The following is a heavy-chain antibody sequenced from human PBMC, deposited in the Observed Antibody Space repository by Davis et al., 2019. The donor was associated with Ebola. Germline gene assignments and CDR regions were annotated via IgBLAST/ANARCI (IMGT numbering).Heavy chain of an antibody. D-gene: IGHD3-22*01. V-gene: IGHV4-34*01. CDR3: ARRAGFYYDSGVDF. CDR1: GGSFSGYY. Sequence: SETLSLTCAVYGGSFSGYYWSWIRQPPGKGLEWIGEINHSGSTNHNPSLKSRVTISVDTSKNQFSLKMSSVTAADSAVYYCARRAGFYYDSGVDFWGQGTPVTVSS. CDR2: INHSGST. J-gene: IGHJ4*02.